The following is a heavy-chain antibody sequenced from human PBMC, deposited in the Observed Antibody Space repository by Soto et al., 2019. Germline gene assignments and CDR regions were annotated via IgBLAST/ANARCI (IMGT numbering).Heavy chain of an antibody. V-gene: IGHV3-7*01. J-gene: IGHJ3*02. Sequence: GGSLRLSCAASGFTFSSYWMSWVRQAPGKGLEWVANIKQDGSEEYYVDSVKGQFTISRDNAKNSLYLQMNSLRAEDTAVYYCARITNDYGDKDAFDIWGQGTMVTVSS. CDR1: GFTFSSYW. D-gene: IGHD4-17*01. CDR3: ARITNDYGDKDAFDI. CDR2: IKQDGSEE.